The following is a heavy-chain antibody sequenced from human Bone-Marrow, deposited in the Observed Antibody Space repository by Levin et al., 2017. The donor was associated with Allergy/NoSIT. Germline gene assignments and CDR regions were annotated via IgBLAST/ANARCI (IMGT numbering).Heavy chain of an antibody. CDR2: INPSGGGT. V-gene: IGHV1-46*01. D-gene: IGHD4-17*01. CDR3: ERDPVYGDYVSDKWFDP. Sequence: GESLKISCKASGYTFTTYSMHWVRQAPGQGLEWMGMINPSGGGTIYAQKFQGRVTMTRDTSTSTVYMELSRLRSEDTAVYYCERDPVYGDYVSDKWFDPWGQGTLVIVSS. CDR1: GYTFTTYS. J-gene: IGHJ5*02.